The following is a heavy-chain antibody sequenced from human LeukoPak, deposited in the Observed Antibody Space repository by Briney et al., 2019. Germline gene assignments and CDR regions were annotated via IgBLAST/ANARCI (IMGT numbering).Heavy chain of an antibody. CDR1: GFTVRSNY. D-gene: IGHD4-17*01. Sequence: PGGSPRLSSSASGFTVRSNYMSWVRQAPGKGLEWGSGIYSGGSTYYADSVKGRFTISRHNYKNTLYLQMNSLRGEDTAVYYCARAVPPVITFDYWGQGTLVTVSS. V-gene: IGHV3-53*01. CDR3: ARAVPPVITFDY. J-gene: IGHJ4*02. CDR2: IYSGGST.